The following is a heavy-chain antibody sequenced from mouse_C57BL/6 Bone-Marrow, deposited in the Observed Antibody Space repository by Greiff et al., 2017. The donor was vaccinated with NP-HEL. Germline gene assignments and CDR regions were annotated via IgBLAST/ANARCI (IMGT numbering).Heavy chain of an antibody. V-gene: IGHV1-80*01. CDR2: IYPGDGDT. Sequence: QVQLQQSGAELVKPGASVKISCKASGYAFSSYWMNWVKQRPGKGLEWIGQIYPGDGDTNYNGKFKGKATLTADKSSSTAYMQLSSLTSEDSAVYVCARESDGLRYYFDYWGQGTTLTVSS. CDR3: ARESDGLRYYFDY. J-gene: IGHJ2*01. CDR1: GYAFSSYW. D-gene: IGHD1-1*01.